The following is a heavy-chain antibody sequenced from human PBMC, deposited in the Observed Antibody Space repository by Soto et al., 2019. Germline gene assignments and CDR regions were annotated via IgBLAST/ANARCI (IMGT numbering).Heavy chain of an antibody. J-gene: IGHJ3*02. D-gene: IGHD5-12*01. V-gene: IGHV1-18*01. CDR1: GYTFTSYG. CDR3: ATDLGGYDYVAFDI. Sequence: ASVKVSCKASGYTFTSYGISWVRQAPGQGLEWMGWISAYNGNTIYAQKFQGRVTMTEDTSTDTAYMELSSLRSEDTAVYYCATDLGGYDYVAFDIWGQGTMVTVSS. CDR2: ISAYNGNT.